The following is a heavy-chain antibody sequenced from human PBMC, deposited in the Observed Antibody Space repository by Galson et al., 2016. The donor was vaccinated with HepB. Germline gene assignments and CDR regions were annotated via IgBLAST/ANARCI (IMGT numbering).Heavy chain of an antibody. V-gene: IGHV1-69*13. D-gene: IGHD6-13*01. CDR2: IIPFSGTA. Sequence: SVKVSCKASGGTFSTENIRWVRQAPGQGLEWMGVIIPFSGTAHYAQKFQGQVTITADESTSTAYMELSSLRSEDTAAYYCARDRSRSGWYPYSYGLDVWGQGTLVTVSS. CDR1: GGTFSTEN. J-gene: IGHJ4*02. CDR3: ARDRSRSGWYPYSYGLDV.